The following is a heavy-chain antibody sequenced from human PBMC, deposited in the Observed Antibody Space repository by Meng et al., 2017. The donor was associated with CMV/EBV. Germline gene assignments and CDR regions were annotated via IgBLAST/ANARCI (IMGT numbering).Heavy chain of an antibody. Sequence: GGSLRLSCAASGFTFDDYAMHWVRQAPGKGLEWVSGISWNSGSIGYADSVKGRLTISRDNAKHSLYLQMNSLRAEDTALYYCAKDNVRYSSSISCFVNGMDVWGQGTTVTVSS. D-gene: IGHD2-2*01. V-gene: IGHV3-9*01. CDR2: ISWNSGSI. CDR1: GFTFDDYA. CDR3: AKDNVRYSSSISCFVNGMDV. J-gene: IGHJ6*02.